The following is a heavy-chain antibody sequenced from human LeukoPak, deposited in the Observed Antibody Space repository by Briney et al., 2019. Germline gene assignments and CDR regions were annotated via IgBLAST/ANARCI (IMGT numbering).Heavy chain of an antibody. CDR2: ISSSGTTI. CDR3: ARESSDWFSDAFDI. Sequence: GGSLRLSCAASGFTFSSYEMNWVRQAPGKGLEWVSYISSSGTTIYYADSVKGRFTISRDNAKNSLHLQMNSLRAEDTAVYYCARESSDWFSDAFDIWGQGTVVTVSS. V-gene: IGHV3-48*03. D-gene: IGHD6-19*01. J-gene: IGHJ3*02. CDR1: GFTFSSYE.